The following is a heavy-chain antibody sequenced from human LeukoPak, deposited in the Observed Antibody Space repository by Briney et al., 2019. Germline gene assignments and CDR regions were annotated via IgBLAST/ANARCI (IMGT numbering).Heavy chain of an antibody. CDR2: IYYTGST. V-gene: IGHV4-59*08. CDR3: ARHAFNWNDAPEAFDI. D-gene: IGHD1-20*01. CDR1: GGSISGYY. Sequence: SETLSLTCTVSGGSISGYYWSWIRQPPGKGLEWIGYIYYTGSTNYNPSLKSRLTISLDTSKNQFSLKLSSVTAADTAVYYCARHAFNWNDAPEAFDIWGQGTMVTVSS. J-gene: IGHJ3*02.